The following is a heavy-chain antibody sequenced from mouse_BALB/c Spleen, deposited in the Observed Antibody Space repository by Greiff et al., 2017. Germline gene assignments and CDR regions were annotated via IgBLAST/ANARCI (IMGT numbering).Heavy chain of an antibody. Sequence: EVMLVESGGGLVKPGGSLKLSCAASGFTFSSYAMSWVRQTPEKRLEWVASISSGGSTYYPDSVKGRFTISRDNARNILYLQMSSLRSEDTAMYYCARGWGDPSWFAYWGQGTLVTVSA. CDR3: ARGWGDPSWFAY. D-gene: IGHD2-13*01. J-gene: IGHJ3*01. V-gene: IGHV5-6-5*01. CDR1: GFTFSSYA. CDR2: ISSGGST.